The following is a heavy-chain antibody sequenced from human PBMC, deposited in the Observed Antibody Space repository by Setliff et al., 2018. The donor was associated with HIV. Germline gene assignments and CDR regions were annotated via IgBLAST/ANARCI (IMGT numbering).Heavy chain of an antibody. CDR3: ARTAILQFNWFDP. CDR1: GDTFTTYA. CDR2: INAGNGDT. Sequence: ASVKVSCKASGDTFTTYALHWVRQAPGQRLEWMGWINAGNGDTKSSQKFQGRVTITRDTSASTAYMELSSLRSEDTAVYYCARTAILQFNWFDPWGQGTLVTVS. J-gene: IGHJ5*02. V-gene: IGHV1-3*01. D-gene: IGHD2-21*02.